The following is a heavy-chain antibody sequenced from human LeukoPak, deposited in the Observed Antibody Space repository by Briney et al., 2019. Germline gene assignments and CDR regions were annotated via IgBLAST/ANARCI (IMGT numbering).Heavy chain of an antibody. J-gene: IGHJ3*02. CDR3: ARDGHCGGDCLDAFDI. CDR2: IYTSGST. V-gene: IGHV4-4*07. Sequence: PSETLSLTCTVSGGSISSYYWSWIRQPAGKGLEWIGRIYTSGSTNYNPSLKSRVTISVDTSKNQFSLKLSSVTAADTAVYYCARDGHCGGDCLDAFDIWGQGQWSPSLQ. D-gene: IGHD2-21*02. CDR1: GGSISSYY.